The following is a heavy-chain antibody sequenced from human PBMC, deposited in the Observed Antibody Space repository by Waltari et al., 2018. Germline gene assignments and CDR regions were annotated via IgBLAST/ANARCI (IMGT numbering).Heavy chain of an antibody. CDR2: ISYDGSNK. V-gene: IGHV3-30*18. CDR1: GFTFSSYG. D-gene: IGHD6-13*01. J-gene: IGHJ4*02. Sequence: QVQLVESGGGVVQPGRSLRPSCAASGFTFSSYGMHWVRQAPGKGREWVAVISYDGSNKYYADSVKGRFTISRDNSKNTLYLQMNSLRAEDTAVYYCAKEEYSSSWPYFDYWGQGTLVTVSS. CDR3: AKEEYSSSWPYFDY.